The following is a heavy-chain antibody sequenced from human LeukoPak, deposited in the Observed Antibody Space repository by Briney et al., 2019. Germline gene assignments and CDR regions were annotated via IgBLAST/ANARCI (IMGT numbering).Heavy chain of an antibody. D-gene: IGHD2-21*01. CDR1: GGSISSYY. J-gene: IGHJ4*02. V-gene: IGHV4-59*12. CDR2: IYYSGST. Sequence: SETLSLTCTVSGGSISSYYWSWIRQPPGKGLEWIGYIYYSGSTNYNPSLKSRVTMSVDTSKNQFSLKLSSVTAADTAVYYCASHTKDPYCGGDCYIDYWGQGTLVTVSS. CDR3: ASHTKDPYCGGDCYIDY.